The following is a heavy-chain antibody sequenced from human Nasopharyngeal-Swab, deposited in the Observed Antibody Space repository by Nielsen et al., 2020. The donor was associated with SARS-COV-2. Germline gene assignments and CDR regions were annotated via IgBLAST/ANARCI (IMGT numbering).Heavy chain of an antibody. CDR2: FDPEDGET. J-gene: IGHJ4*02. CDR3: ATAPYYDFWSGPLVPFDY. Sequence: ASVKVSCKVSGYTLTELSMHWVRQAPGKGLEWMGGFDPEDGETIYAQKFQGRVTMTEDTSTDTAYMELSSLRSEDTAVYYCATAPYYDFWSGPLVPFDYWGQGTLVTVSS. CDR1: GYTLTELS. D-gene: IGHD3-3*01. V-gene: IGHV1-24*01.